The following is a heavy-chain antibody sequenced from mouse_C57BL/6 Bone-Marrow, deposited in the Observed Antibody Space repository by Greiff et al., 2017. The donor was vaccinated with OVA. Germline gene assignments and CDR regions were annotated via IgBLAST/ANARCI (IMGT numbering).Heavy chain of an antibody. J-gene: IGHJ3*01. CDR2: IDPSDSYT. Sequence: QVQLQQPGAELVKPGASVKLSCKASGYTFTSYWMQWVKQRPGQGLEWIGEIDPSDSYTNYNQKFQGKATVTLDKSSSTADVQLSSLTSEDAAVYYCARRGDAWFAYWGQGTLVTVSA. CDR3: ARRGDAWFAY. CDR1: GYTFTSYW. V-gene: IGHV1-50*01. D-gene: IGHD3-3*01.